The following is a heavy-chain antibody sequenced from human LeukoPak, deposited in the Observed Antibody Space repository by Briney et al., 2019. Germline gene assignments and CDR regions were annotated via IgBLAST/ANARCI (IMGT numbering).Heavy chain of an antibody. Sequence: PSETLSLTCAVYGGSFSGYYWSWIRQPPGKGLEWIGEINHSGSTNYNPSLKSRVTISVDTSKNQFSLKLSSVTAADTAVYYCARSRHNDYVWGSYRYTLYFDCWGQGTLVTVSS. V-gene: IGHV4-34*01. CDR2: INHSGST. J-gene: IGHJ4*02. CDR1: GGSFSGYY. CDR3: ARSRHNDYVWGSYRYTLYFDC. D-gene: IGHD3-16*02.